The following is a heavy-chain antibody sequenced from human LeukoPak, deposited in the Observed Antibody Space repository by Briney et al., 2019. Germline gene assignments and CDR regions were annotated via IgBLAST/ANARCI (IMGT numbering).Heavy chain of an antibody. CDR1: GGSTSSGGYY. V-gene: IGHV4-31*03. J-gene: IGHJ4*02. CDR2: IYYSGST. CDR3: ARRHDYGDPFDY. Sequence: SETLSLTCTVSGGSTSSGGYYWSWIRQHPGKGLEWIGYIYYSGSTYYNPSLKSRVTISVDTSKNQFSLRLSSVTAADTAVYYCARRHDYGDPFDYWGQGTLVTVSS. D-gene: IGHD4-17*01.